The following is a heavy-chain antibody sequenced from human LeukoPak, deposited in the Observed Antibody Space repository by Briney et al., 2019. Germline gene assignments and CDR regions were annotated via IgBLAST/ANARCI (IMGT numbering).Heavy chain of an antibody. CDR2: IIGNTYST. CDR3: AKDYTRQWLVPGDAFDI. V-gene: IGHV3-23*01. Sequence: GGSLRLSCAASGITFASYAMSWVRQAPGKGLEWVSAIIGNTYSTYYADSVRGRFTISRDNSNNTLYLQMNSLRAEDTAVYYCAKDYTRQWLVPGDAFDIWGQGTLVTVSS. D-gene: IGHD6-19*01. J-gene: IGHJ3*02. CDR1: GITFASYA.